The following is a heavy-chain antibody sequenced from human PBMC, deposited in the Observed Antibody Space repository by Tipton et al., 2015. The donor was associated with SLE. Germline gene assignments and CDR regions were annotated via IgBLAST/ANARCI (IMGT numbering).Heavy chain of an antibody. Sequence: QVQLVQSGPEVKKPGASVKASCMASGDTFTSYYMHWVRQAPGQGLEWMGIINPSDGSSSYAQKFQGRVTMTSDTSTSTVYMELTSLRSEDTAVYYCAREGAFDYGDTMGAFDFWGQGTMVTVSS. J-gene: IGHJ3*01. CDR1: GDTFTSYY. D-gene: IGHD4-17*01. CDR2: INPSDGSS. V-gene: IGHV1-46*01. CDR3: AREGAFDYGDTMGAFDF.